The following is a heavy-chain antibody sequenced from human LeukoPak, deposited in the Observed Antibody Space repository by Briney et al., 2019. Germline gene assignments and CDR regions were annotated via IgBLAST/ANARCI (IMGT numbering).Heavy chain of an antibody. CDR3: ARVMFYYDSGDYYPYYFDY. J-gene: IGHJ4*02. D-gene: IGHD3-22*01. Sequence: SQTLSLTCTISGDSINTGGYYWSWIRQPPGKGLEWIGHIYHSGRAYYNPSLKSRITMSVARSRNQFSLNLISVTAADTAVYYCARVMFYYDSGDYYPYYFDYWGQGTLVTVSS. CDR2: IYHSGRA. V-gene: IGHV4-30-2*01. CDR1: GDSINTGGYY.